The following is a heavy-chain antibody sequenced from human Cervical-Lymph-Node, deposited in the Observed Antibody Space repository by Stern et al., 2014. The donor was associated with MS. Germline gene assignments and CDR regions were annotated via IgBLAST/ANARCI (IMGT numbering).Heavy chain of an antibody. CDR3: ARQTTAWASDV. V-gene: IGHV5-51*01. J-gene: IGHJ4*02. Sequence: VQLGQSGAELIRPGESLKISCKGSGFKFSIYWMAWVRQMPGKGLEWMGIIYPGDSETSYSPSFQGQVTMSADKSTSTAYLQWSSLNASDTAMYFCARQTTAWASDVWGQGTLVTVSS. D-gene: IGHD1-14*01. CDR1: GFKFSIYW. CDR2: IYPGDSET.